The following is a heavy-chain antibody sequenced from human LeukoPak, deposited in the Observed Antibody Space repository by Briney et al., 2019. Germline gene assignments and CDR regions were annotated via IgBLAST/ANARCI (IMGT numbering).Heavy chain of an antibody. Sequence: GGSLRLSCAASGFTFSSYSMNWVRQAPGKGLEWVSYITFSSSIIYYADSVKGRFTISRDNSKNTLYLQMNSLRGDDTAVYYCAKSKIARSNNYFYYMDAWGKGTTVSVSS. V-gene: IGHV3-48*01. CDR3: AKSKIARSNNYFYYMDA. CDR2: ITFSSSII. CDR1: GFTFSSYS. D-gene: IGHD4-11*01. J-gene: IGHJ6*03.